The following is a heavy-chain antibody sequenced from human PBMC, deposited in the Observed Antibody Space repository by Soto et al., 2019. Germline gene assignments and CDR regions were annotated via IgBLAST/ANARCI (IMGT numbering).Heavy chain of an antibody. V-gene: IGHV1-3*01. CDR1: GYTFTSYA. D-gene: IGHD3-10*01. CDR2: INAGNGNT. CDR3: ARVPREFDTLLWFGEGPS. Sequence: ASVKVSCKASGYTFTSYAMHWVRQAPGQRLEWMGWINAGNGNTKYSQKFQGRVTITRDTSASTAYMELSSLRSEDTAVYYCARVPREFDTLLWFGEGPSWGQGTLVTVSS. J-gene: IGHJ5*02.